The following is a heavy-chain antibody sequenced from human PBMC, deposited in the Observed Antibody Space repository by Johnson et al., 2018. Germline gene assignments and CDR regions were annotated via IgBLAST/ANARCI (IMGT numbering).Heavy chain of an antibody. D-gene: IGHD6-19*01. J-gene: IGHJ1*01. CDR1: GFTFSSYG. V-gene: IGHV3-48*01. CDR2: TSDSSSMI. Sequence: EVQLVESGGGLVQPGGSXRLSCAASGFTFSSYGMHWVRQAPGKGLEWVSYTSDSSSMIYDADPVTGRFSISRDNAKNSLYLQMSSLRAEDTAVYYCARDVSSVWDAEYFQHWGQGTLVTVSS. CDR3: ARDVSSVWDAEYFQH.